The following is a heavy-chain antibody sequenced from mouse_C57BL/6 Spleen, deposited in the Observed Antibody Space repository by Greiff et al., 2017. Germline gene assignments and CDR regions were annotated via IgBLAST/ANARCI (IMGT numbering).Heavy chain of an antibody. CDR2: INYDGSST. D-gene: IGHD2-2*01. Sequence: EVQVVESEGGLVQPGSSMKLSCTASGFTFSDYYMAWVRQVPEKGLEWVANINYDGSSTYYLDSLKSRFIISRDNAKNILYLQMSSLKSEDTATYYCARDRGVRGGAMDYWGQGTSVTVSS. CDR1: GFTFSDYY. J-gene: IGHJ4*01. CDR3: ARDRGVRGGAMDY. V-gene: IGHV5-16*01.